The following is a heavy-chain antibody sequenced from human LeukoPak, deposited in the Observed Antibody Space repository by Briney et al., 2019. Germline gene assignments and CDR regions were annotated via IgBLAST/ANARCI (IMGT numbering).Heavy chain of an antibody. D-gene: IGHD3-10*01. Sequence: PGGSLRLFCAASGFTFSSYWMSWVRQAPGKGLEWVANIKQDGSEKYYVDSVKGRFTISRDNAKNSVYLQMNSLRAEDTAVYYCARGGSGSYYKSRFDYWGQGTLVTVSS. J-gene: IGHJ4*02. CDR3: ARGGSGSYYKSRFDY. V-gene: IGHV3-7*01. CDR1: GFTFSSYW. CDR2: IKQDGSEK.